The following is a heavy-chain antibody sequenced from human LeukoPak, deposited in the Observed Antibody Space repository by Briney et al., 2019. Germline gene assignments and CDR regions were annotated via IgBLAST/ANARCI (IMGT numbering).Heavy chain of an antibody. CDR3: AKDLDDFGGVIVTQGNHFDY. V-gene: IGHV3-30*02. CDR1: GFTFSSYG. Sequence: PGGSLRLSCAASGFTFSSYGMHWVRQAPGKGLEWVAFMRYDGTNKYYSDSVKGRFTISRDNSKNTLYVQMNSLRVEDTAVYYCAKDLDDFGGVIVTQGNHFDYWGQGTLVTVSS. J-gene: IGHJ4*02. CDR2: MRYDGTNK. D-gene: IGHD3-16*02.